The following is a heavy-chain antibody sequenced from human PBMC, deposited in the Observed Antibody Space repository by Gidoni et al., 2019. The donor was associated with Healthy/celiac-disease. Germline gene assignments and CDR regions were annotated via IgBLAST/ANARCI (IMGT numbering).Heavy chain of an antibody. Sequence: EVQLVASGGGLVQPGGSLRLSCAASGLTFSSYSIDWVRQAPGKGLEWVSYISSSSSTIYYADSVKGRFTISRDNAKNSLYLQMNSLRAEDTAVYYCARVRWGDAFDIWGQGTMVTVSS. CDR2: ISSSSSTI. D-gene: IGHD3-10*01. V-gene: IGHV3-48*01. J-gene: IGHJ3*02. CDR1: GLTFSSYS. CDR3: ARVRWGDAFDI.